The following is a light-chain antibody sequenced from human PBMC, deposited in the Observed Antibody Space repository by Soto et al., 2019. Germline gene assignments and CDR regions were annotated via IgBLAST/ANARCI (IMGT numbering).Light chain of an antibody. CDR1: QSVSSN. CDR2: GAS. CDR3: QQYNNWPKK. Sequence: EIVRTPSPATLSVSPVEISTFSCMASQSVSSNLAWYQPTPGQAPRLLIYGASTRATGIPARFSGSGSGTEFTLTISSLQSEDFAVYYCQQYNNWPKKFGQGNKGDNK. V-gene: IGKV3D-15*01. J-gene: IGKJ1*01.